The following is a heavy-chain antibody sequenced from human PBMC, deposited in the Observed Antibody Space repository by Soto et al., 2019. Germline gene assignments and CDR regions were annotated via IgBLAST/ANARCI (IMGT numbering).Heavy chain of an antibody. CDR2: INVYNGNT. Sequence: GASVKVSCKASGYTFTSNSIGWVRQAPGQGLEWMGWINVYNGNTKYAQQLQGRVTLTTDTSTSTAYMDLRSLRPDDTAVYYCARDGRGYSYGYFDYWGQGTLVTVSS. D-gene: IGHD5-18*01. CDR3: ARDGRGYSYGYFDY. CDR1: GYTFTSNS. V-gene: IGHV1-18*04. J-gene: IGHJ4*02.